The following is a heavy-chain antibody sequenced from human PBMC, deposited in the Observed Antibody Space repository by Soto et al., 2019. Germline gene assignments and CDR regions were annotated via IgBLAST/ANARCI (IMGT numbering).Heavy chain of an antibody. D-gene: IGHD6-6*01. CDR1: GFTFSSYA. V-gene: IGHV3-23*01. Sequence: GGSLRLSCAASGFTFSSYAMSWVRQAPGKGLEWVSAISGSGGSTYYADSVKGRFTISRDNSKNTLYLQMNSLRAEDTAVYYCANHLGLTRPYYYYYMDVWGKGTTVTVSS. CDR2: ISGSGGST. CDR3: ANHLGLTRPYYYYYMDV. J-gene: IGHJ6*03.